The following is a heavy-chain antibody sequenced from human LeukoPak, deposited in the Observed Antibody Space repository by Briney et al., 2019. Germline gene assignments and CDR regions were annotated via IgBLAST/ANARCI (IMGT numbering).Heavy chain of an antibody. V-gene: IGHV3-30*18. D-gene: IGHD2-15*01. CDR1: GFTFSSYG. J-gene: IGHJ3*02. CDR2: ISYDGSNK. CDR3: AKDKGWCSGGSCYSGAFDI. Sequence: GGSLRLSCAASGFTFSSYGMHWVRQAPGKGLEWVAVISYDGSNKYYADSVKGRFTISRDKSKNTLYLQMNSLRAEDTAVYYCAKDKGWCSGGSCYSGAFDIWGQGTMVTVSS.